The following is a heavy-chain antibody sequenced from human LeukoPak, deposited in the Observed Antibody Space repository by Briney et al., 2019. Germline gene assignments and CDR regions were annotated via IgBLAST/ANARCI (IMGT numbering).Heavy chain of an antibody. CDR3: AKDYSGSYYYFDY. D-gene: IGHD1-26*01. CDR1: GFTFSNYA. V-gene: IGHV3-23*01. J-gene: IGHJ4*02. CDR2: ISGSGGST. Sequence: GGSLRLSCAASGFTFSNYAMTWARQAPGKGLEWVSVISGSGGSTYYADSVKGRFSISGDNSKDTLYLQMNSLRAEDTAVYYCAKDYSGSYYYFDYWGQGTLVTVSS.